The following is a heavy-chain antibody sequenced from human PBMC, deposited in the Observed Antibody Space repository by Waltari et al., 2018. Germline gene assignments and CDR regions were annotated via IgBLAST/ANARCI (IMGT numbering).Heavy chain of an antibody. CDR2: IYYNGNT. V-gene: IGHV4-59*02. D-gene: IGHD2-21*02. CDR1: GGSVNSYY. J-gene: IGHJ4*02. CDR3: AREIYGGNSRPYDH. Sequence: QVQLQESGPGLVKPSETLSLTCTVPGGSVNSYYWSWIRQPPGKGLEWIGHIYYNGNTDYNPSHKSRVTILVGTSKNQVSLKLTSVTAADTALYFCAREIYGGNSRPYDHWGQGTLVTVAS.